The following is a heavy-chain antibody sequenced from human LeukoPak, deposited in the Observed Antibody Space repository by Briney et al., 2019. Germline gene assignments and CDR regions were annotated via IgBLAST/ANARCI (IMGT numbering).Heavy chain of an antibody. Sequence: SVKVSCKASGGTFSSYAISWVRQAPGQGLEWMGRIIPILGIANYAQKFQGRVTITADKSTSTAYMELSSLRSEDTAVYYCARGGIAVAGTFDYWGQGTLVTVSS. CDR2: IIPILGIA. J-gene: IGHJ4*02. CDR1: GGTFSSYA. V-gene: IGHV1-69*04. CDR3: ARGGIAVAGTFDY. D-gene: IGHD6-19*01.